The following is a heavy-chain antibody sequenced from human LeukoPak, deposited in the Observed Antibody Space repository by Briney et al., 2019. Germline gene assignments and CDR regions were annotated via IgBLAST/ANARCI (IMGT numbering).Heavy chain of an antibody. J-gene: IGHJ3*02. V-gene: IGHV3-74*01. D-gene: IGHD3-10*01. Sequence: PGGSLRLSCAASGFTFSSYSMNWVRQAPGKGLVWVSRINSDGSSTSYADSVKGRFTISRDNAKNTLYLQMNSLRAEDTAVYYCARELWFGESPPLDAFDIWGQGTMVTVSS. CDR2: INSDGSST. CDR3: ARELWFGESPPLDAFDI. CDR1: GFTFSSYS.